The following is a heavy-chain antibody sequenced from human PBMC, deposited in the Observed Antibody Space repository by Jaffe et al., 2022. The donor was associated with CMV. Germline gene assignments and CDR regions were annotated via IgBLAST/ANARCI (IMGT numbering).Heavy chain of an antibody. D-gene: IGHD2-15*01. Sequence: QVQLVQSGAEVKKPGASVKVSCKASGYTFTSYAMHWVRQAPGQRLEWMGWINAGNGNTKYSQKFQGRVTITRDTSASTAYMELSSLRSEDTAVYYCARGIVVVVAAPPSGWFDPWGQGTLVTVSS. CDR2: INAGNGNT. J-gene: IGHJ5*02. CDR3: ARGIVVVVAAPPSGWFDP. V-gene: IGHV1-3*01. CDR1: GYTFTSYA.